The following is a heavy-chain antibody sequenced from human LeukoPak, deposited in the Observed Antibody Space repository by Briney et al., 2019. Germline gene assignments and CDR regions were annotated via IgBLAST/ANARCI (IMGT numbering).Heavy chain of an antibody. V-gene: IGHV1-18*01. CDR2: ISAYNGNT. D-gene: IGHD5-18*01. CDR1: RYTFTSYG. CDR3: ARDADTAMVRNYYYYYMDV. Sequence: ASVKVSCKASRYTFTSYGISWVRQAPGQGLEWMGWISAYNGNTNYAQKRQGRVTMTTDTSTSTAYMELRSLRSDDTAVYYCARDADTAMVRNYYYYYMDVWGKGTTVTVS. J-gene: IGHJ6*03.